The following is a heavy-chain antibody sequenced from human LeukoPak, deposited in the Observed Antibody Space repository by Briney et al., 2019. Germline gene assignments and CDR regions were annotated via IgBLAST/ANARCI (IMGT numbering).Heavy chain of an antibody. CDR2: INHSGST. CDR1: GGSISSGSHH. D-gene: IGHD6-6*01. V-gene: IGHV4-39*07. J-gene: IGHJ4*02. CDR3: AREIEYSSSPDY. Sequence: SETLSLTCTVSGGSISSGSHHWGWFRQPPGKGLEWIGEINHSGSTNYNPSLKSRVTISVDTSKNQFSLKLSSVTAADTAVYYCAREIEYSSSPDYWGQGTLVTVSS.